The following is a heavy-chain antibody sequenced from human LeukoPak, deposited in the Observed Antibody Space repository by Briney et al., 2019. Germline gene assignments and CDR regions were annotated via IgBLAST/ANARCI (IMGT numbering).Heavy chain of an antibody. CDR3: ASGVWYSSGRYTSDY. D-gene: IGHD6-13*01. CDR2: IYYSGST. J-gene: IGHJ4*02. V-gene: IGHV4-59*01. CDR1: GGSFSGYY. Sequence: SETLSLTCAVYGGSFSGYYWSRIRQPPGKGLEWIGYIYYSGSTNYNPSLKSRVTISVDTSKNQFSLKLSSVTAADTAVYYCASGVWYSSGRYTSDYWGQGTLVTVSS.